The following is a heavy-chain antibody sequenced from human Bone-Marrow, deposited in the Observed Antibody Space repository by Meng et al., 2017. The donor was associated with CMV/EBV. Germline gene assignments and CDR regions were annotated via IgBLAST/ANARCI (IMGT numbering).Heavy chain of an antibody. D-gene: IGHD2-2*01. CDR2: IYYSGST. CDR3: ARSPRGVPALPYYYGMDV. CDR1: GGSISSSSYY. J-gene: IGHJ6*02. V-gene: IGHV4-39*07. Sequence: SEPLSLTCTVSGGSISSSSYYWGWIRQPPGKGLEWIGSIYYSGSTYYNPSLKSRVTISVDTSKNQFSLKLSSVTAADTAVYYCARSPRGVPALPYYYGMDVWGQGTTVTVSS.